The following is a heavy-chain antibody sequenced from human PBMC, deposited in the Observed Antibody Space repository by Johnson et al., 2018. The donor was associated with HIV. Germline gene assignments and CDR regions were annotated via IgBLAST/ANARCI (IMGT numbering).Heavy chain of an antibody. D-gene: IGHD6-19*01. J-gene: IGHJ3*02. V-gene: IGHV3-30*04. Sequence: QVQLVESGGGVVQSGRSLRLSCAASGFTFSSYGMHWVRQAPAKGLEWVAVISYDGSDKDYADSVKGRFTISRDSSKNTLYLQMNSLRIEDTAVYYCARGRDSSGWYRNVFDIWGQGTMVTVSS. CDR3: ARGRDSSGWYRNVFDI. CDR1: GFTFSSYG. CDR2: ISYDGSDK.